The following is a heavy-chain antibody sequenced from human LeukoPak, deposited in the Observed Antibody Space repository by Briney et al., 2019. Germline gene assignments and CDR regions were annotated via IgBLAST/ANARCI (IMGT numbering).Heavy chain of an antibody. CDR3: XXXXXXXXXXEKYYYYYYGMDV. J-gene: IGHJ6*02. CDR2: IYYSGST. Sequence: SETLSLTCTVSGGSISSYYWSWIRQPPGKGLEWIGYIYYSGSTNYNPSLKSRVTISVDTSKNQFSLKLSSVTAADTAVYYCXXXXXXXXXXEKYYYYYYGMDVWGQGTTVTVSS. V-gene: IGHV4-59*01. CDR1: GGSISSYY.